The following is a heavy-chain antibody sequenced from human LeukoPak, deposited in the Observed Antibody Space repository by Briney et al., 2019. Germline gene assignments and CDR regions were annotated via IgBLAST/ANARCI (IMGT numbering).Heavy chain of an antibody. Sequence: SETLSLTCTVSGGSINNSFYYWGGVRQPPGKGLVWFGSISYTGNTYYHPSLKSRVTISVDTSKNQFSLKLTSVTAADTAVYYCAREGDFFDGRGSYYPIFDYWGQGTLVTVSS. CDR3: AREGDFFDGRGSYYPIFDY. CDR1: GGSINNSFYY. V-gene: IGHV4-39*02. J-gene: IGHJ4*02. D-gene: IGHD3-22*01. CDR2: ISYTGNT.